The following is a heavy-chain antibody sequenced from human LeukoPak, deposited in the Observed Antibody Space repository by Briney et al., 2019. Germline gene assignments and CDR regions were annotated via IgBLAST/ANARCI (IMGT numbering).Heavy chain of an antibody. Sequence: KPSETLSLTCTVSGGSISSYYWSWIRQPPGKGLEWIGYIYYSGSTNYNPFLKSRVTISVDTSKNQFSLKLSSVTAADTAVYYCARDQIDSSGYYYSNWFDPWGQGTLVTVSS. CDR2: IYYSGST. J-gene: IGHJ5*02. CDR3: ARDQIDSSGYYYSNWFDP. CDR1: GGSISSYY. D-gene: IGHD3-22*01. V-gene: IGHV4-59*01.